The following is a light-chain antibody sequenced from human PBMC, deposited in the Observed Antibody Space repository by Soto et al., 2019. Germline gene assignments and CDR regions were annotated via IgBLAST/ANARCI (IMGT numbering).Light chain of an antibody. CDR2: SNN. Sequence: QSVLTQPPSASGTPGQGVTISCAGSSSSFESNYVYWYQQLPGSAPKLLMYSNNERSSGVPDRFSGSKSGASASLAISGLRSEDEGDYYCAAWDDFLSSPVFGGGTKVTVL. V-gene: IGLV1-47*02. CDR3: AAWDDFLSSPV. J-gene: IGLJ3*02. CDR1: SSSFESNY.